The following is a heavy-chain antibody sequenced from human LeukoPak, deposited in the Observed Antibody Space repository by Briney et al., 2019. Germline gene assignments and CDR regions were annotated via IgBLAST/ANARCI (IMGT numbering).Heavy chain of an antibody. CDR1: GGSIRSNSHY. V-gene: IGHV4-39*01. CDR3: ASNPLTSSIAAVDY. D-gene: IGHD6-13*01. Sequence: SETLSLTCTVSGGSIRSNSHYWGWIRQPPGKGLEWIGSIYYSGSTYYNPSLKSRVTISVDTSKNQFSLKLSSVTAAYTAVYYCASNPLTSSIAAVDYWGQGTLVTVSS. J-gene: IGHJ4*02. CDR2: IYYSGST.